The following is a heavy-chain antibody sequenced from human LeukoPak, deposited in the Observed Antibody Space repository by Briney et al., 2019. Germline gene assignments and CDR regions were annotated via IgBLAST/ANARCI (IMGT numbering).Heavy chain of an antibody. J-gene: IGHJ4*02. D-gene: IGHD3-16*01. Sequence: SETLSLTCAVYGGSFSGYYWSWIRQPPGKGLEWIGEINHSGSTNYNPSLKSRVTISVDTSKNQFSLKLSSVTAADTAVYYCARERGRQFDYWGQGTLVTVSS. CDR3: ARERGRQFDY. V-gene: IGHV4-34*01. CDR1: GGSFSGYY. CDR2: INHSGST.